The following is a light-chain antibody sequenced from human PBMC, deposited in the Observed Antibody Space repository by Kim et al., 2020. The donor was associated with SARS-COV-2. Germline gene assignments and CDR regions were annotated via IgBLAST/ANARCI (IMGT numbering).Light chain of an antibody. V-gene: IGKV1-5*01. CDR1: QAVSGW. Sequence: SSSVGDRVPITCRASQAVSGWLAWNQQKPGKAPKVLIYEASTLESGAPSRFSGSGSGTEFSLTISSLQPDDVGTYYCQQYYTYWTFGQGTKVDIK. J-gene: IGKJ1*01. CDR3: QQYYTYWT. CDR2: EAS.